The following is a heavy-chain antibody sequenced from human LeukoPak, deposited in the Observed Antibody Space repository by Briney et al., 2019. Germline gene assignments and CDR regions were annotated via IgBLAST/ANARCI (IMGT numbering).Heavy chain of an antibody. CDR2: ISGSGGST. J-gene: IGHJ6*02. CDR3: AKEGGLSMGEDSGYDPYYYYGMDV. V-gene: IGHV3-23*01. D-gene: IGHD5-12*01. Sequence: GGSLRLSCAASGFTFSSYAMSWVRQAPGKGLEWVSAISGSGGSTYYADSVKGRFTISRDNSKNTLYLQMNSLRAEDTAVYYCAKEGGLSMGEDSGYDPYYYYGMDVWGQGTTATVSS. CDR1: GFTFSSYA.